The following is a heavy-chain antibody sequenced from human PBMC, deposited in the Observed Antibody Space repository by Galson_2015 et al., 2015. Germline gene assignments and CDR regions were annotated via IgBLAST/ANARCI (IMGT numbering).Heavy chain of an antibody. J-gene: IGHJ4*02. CDR3: ARGGSTLTERYGFDY. CDR1: GGSITSYY. V-gene: IGHV4-59*01. Sequence: SETLSLTCTVSGGSITSYYWSWIRQPPGKGLEWIGYVYSSGSTDYNPSLRSRVTISVDTSKNQFSLRLSSVTATDTAVYFCARGGSTLTERYGFDYWGQGTLVTVSS. CDR2: VYSSGST. D-gene: IGHD2-21*02.